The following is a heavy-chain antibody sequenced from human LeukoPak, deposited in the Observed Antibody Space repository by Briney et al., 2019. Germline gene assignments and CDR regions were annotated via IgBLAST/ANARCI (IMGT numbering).Heavy chain of an antibody. J-gene: IGHJ4*02. D-gene: IGHD2-15*01. V-gene: IGHV3-33*01. CDR2: MWYGGSNK. CDR3: ARYCGGGNCYTGVDQ. CDR1: GFTFSAYG. Sequence: GGSLRLSCAASGFTFSAYGVHWVRQAPGKGREWVGLMWYGGSNKHHTDPVTGRFTIPRDTYKNSMYMEMSSLRVEDTDVYYCARYCGGGNCYTGVDQWGQGTLVTVSS.